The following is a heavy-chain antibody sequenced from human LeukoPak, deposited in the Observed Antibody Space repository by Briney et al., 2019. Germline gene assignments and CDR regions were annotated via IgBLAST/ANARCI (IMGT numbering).Heavy chain of an antibody. CDR2: IKQDGSEK. CDR1: GFTFSSYW. CDR3: ARAPVTSCRGAFCYPFDI. D-gene: IGHD2-15*01. J-gene: IGHJ4*02. Sequence: GGSLRLSCAASGFTFSSYWMSWVRQAPGKGLEWVANIKQDGSEKYYVDSVKGRFTISRDNSKNTLYLQMNSLRADAAAVYYCARAPVTSCRGAFCYPFDIWGQGTLVTVSS. V-gene: IGHV3-7*03.